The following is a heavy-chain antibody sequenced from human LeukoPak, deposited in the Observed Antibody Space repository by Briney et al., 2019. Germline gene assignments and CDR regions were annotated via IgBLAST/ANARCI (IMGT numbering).Heavy chain of an antibody. CDR3: ARGPGGRSGYYPLEDYYYYYYMDV. CDR2: IRVYNGNT. CDR1: GYTFTSNY. D-gene: IGHD3-22*01. Sequence: GASVKVSCKAFGYTFTSNYMHWVRQAPGQGLEWMGWIRVYNGNTNYAQKLQGRVTMTTDTSTSTAYMELRSLRSDDTAVYYCARGPGGRSGYYPLEDYYYYYYMDVWGKGTTVTVSS. J-gene: IGHJ6*03. V-gene: IGHV1-18*04.